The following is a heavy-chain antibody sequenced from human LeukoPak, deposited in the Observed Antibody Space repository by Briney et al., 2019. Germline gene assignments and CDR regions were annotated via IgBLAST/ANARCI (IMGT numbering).Heavy chain of an antibody. V-gene: IGHV1-2*04. D-gene: IGHD1-26*01. J-gene: IGHJ4*02. Sequence: SVKVSCKASGYTFTGYYMHWVRQAPGQGLEWMGWINPNSGGTNYAQKFQGWVTMTRDTSISTAYMELSRLRSDDTAVYYCALNSGSYSYYFDYWGQGTLVTVSS. CDR2: INPNSGGT. CDR1: GYTFTGYY. CDR3: ALNSGSYSYYFDY.